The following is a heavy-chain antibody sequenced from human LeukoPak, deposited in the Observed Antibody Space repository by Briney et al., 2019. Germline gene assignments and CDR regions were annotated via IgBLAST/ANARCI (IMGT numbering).Heavy chain of an antibody. D-gene: IGHD6-13*01. V-gene: IGHV1-46*01. CDR1: GYTFTSYY. CDR2: INPSGGST. Sequence: GASVKVSCKASGYTFTSYYMHWLRQAPGQGLEWMGIINPSGGSTSYAQKFQGRVTMTRDTSTSTAYMELSSLRSEDTAVYYCARSGMEQLDRGFTWDYYYYMDVWGKGTTVTVSS. J-gene: IGHJ6*03. CDR3: ARSGMEQLDRGFTWDYYYYMDV.